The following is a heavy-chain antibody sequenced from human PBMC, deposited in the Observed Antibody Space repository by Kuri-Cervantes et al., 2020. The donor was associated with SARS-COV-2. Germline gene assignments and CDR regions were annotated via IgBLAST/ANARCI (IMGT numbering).Heavy chain of an antibody. CDR2: ISSSSSTI. CDR3: ARANYDFWSGYYLADY. V-gene: IGHV3-48*01. J-gene: IGHJ4*02. D-gene: IGHD3-3*01. Sequence: GGSLRLSCAASGFTFSSYSMNWVRQAPGKGLEWVSYISSSSSTIYYADSVKGRFTISRDNAKNSLYLQMNGLRAEDTAVYYCARANYDFWSGYYLADYWGQGTLVTVSS. CDR1: GFTFSSYS.